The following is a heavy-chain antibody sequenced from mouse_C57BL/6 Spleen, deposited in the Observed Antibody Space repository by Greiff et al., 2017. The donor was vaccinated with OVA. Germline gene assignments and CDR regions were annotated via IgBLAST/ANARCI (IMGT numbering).Heavy chain of an antibody. CDR3: ARGTGTKGYYYAMDY. J-gene: IGHJ4*01. CDR2: IYPGSGST. V-gene: IGHV1-55*01. D-gene: IGHD4-1*01. Sequence: VQLQQPGAELVKPGASVKMSCKASGYTFTSYWITWVKQRPGQGLEWIGDIYPGSGSTNYNEKFKSKATLTVDTSSSTAYMQLSSLTSEDSAVYYSARGTGTKGYYYAMDYWGQGTSVTVSS. CDR1: GYTFTSYW.